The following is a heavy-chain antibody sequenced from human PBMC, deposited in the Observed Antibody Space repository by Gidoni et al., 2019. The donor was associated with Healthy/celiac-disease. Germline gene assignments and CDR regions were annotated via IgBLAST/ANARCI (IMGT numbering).Heavy chain of an antibody. V-gene: IGHV3-74*01. CDR3: ARGDYFDY. CDR1: GFTFSSYW. Sequence: EVQLVESGGGLVQPGGSLRLSCAASGFTFSSYWMHGVRQAPGKGLVWVSRIKSDGSITYYADSVKGRFTISRDNAKNTLYLQMNSLRAEDTAVYYCARGDYFDYWGQGTLVTVSS. CDR2: IKSDGSIT. J-gene: IGHJ4*02.